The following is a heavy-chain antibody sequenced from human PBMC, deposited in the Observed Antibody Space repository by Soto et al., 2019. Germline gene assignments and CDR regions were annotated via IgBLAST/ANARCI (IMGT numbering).Heavy chain of an antibody. J-gene: IGHJ6*02. V-gene: IGHV4-34*01. CDR1: GGSFSGYY. CDR3: ARGREFTEGRITYYYYGMDV. CDR2: INHSGST. Sequence: PSETLSLTCAVYGGSFSGYYWSWIRQPPGKGLEWIGEINHSGSTNYNPSLKSRVTISVDTSKNQFSLKLSSVTAADTAVYYCARGREFTEGRITYYYYGMDVWGQGTTVTVSS. D-gene: IGHD1-20*01.